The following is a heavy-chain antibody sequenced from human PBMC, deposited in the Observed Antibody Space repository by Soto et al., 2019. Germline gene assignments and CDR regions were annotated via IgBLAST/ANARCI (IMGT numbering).Heavy chain of an antibody. CDR2: INAYNGNT. J-gene: IGHJ4*02. Sequence: ASVKVSCKASGYTFTSYAMHWVRQAPGQRLEWMGWINAYNGNTKYAQKLQGRVTMTTDTSTSTAYMELRSLRSDDTAVYYCARDLPPVDYWGQGTLVTVSS. V-gene: IGHV1-18*01. CDR1: GYTFTSYA. CDR3: ARDLPPVDY.